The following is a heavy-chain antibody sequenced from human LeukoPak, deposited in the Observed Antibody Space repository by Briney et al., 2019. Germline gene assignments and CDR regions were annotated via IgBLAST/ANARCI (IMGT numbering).Heavy chain of an antibody. CDR2: VSASGGST. J-gene: IGHJ4*02. D-gene: IGHD3-10*01. Sequence: PGGSLRLSCAASGFIFRNHAMNWVRKAPGQGLELVSGVSASGGSTFNTDSVKGRFSISRDNSKNTLYLEMNSLRPEDTALYYCAKSLGNQGVIDYWGQGTLVTVSS. CDR3: AKSLGNQGVIDY. CDR1: GFIFRNHA. V-gene: IGHV3-23*01.